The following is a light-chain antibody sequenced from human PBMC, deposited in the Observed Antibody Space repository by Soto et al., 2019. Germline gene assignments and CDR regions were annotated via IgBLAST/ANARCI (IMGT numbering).Light chain of an antibody. CDR2: GNN. CDR1: SSNFGADYD. J-gene: IGLJ1*01. Sequence: QSVLTQPPSVSGAPGQRVTISCTGTSSNFGADYDVHWYRQLPGTAPKLLIYGNNNRPSGVPDRFSGSKSGTSASLAITGLQAEDEADYYCQSYDNSLGAYVFGAGTKVTVL. V-gene: IGLV1-40*01. CDR3: QSYDNSLGAYV.